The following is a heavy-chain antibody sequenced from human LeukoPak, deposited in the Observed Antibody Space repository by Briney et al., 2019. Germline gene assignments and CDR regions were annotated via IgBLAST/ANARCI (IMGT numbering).Heavy chain of an antibody. D-gene: IGHD3-3*01. V-gene: IGHV4-39*01. CDR3: ARQVYYDFWSGYYNGWFDP. Sequence: SETLSLTCTVSGGSISSSSYYWGWIRQPPGKGLEWIGSIYYSGSTYYNPSLKSRVTISVDTSKNQFSPKLSSVTAADTAVYYCARQVYYDFWSGYYNGWFDPWGQGTLVTVSS. CDR2: IYYSGST. J-gene: IGHJ5*02. CDR1: GGSISSSSYY.